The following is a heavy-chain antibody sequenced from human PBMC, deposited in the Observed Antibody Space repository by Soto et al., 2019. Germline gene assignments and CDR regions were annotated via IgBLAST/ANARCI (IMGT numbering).Heavy chain of an antibody. CDR2: IIPIFGTA. D-gene: IGHD1-26*01. CDR1: GGTFSSYA. V-gene: IGHV1-69*01. Sequence: QVQLVQSGAEVKKPGSSVKVSCKASGGTFSSYAISWVRQAPGQGLEWMGGIIPIFGTANYAQKFQGRVTITADESTSTADMERSSLRAEDTAVYYWARGVGGSNWFDPWGQGTLVTVSS. CDR3: ARGVGGSNWFDP. J-gene: IGHJ5*02.